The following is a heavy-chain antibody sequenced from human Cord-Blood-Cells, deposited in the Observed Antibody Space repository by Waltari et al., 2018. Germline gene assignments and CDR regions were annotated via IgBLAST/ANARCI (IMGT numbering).Heavy chain of an antibody. D-gene: IGHD6-13*01. J-gene: IGHJ4*02. V-gene: IGHV4-34*01. Sequence: QVQLQQCGAGLLKPSATMSLTCAVYGGSFSGSYWSWIRQPPGKGLEWTGEINHSGSTNYNPSLKSQVTISVDTSKNQFSLKLSSVTAADTAVYYCARSPGSWYYFDYWGQGTLVTVSS. CDR1: GGSFSGSY. CDR2: INHSGST. CDR3: ARSPGSWYYFDY.